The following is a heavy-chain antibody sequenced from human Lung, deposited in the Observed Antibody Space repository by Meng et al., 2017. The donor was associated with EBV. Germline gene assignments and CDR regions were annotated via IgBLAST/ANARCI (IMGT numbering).Heavy chain of an antibody. D-gene: IGHD5-12*01. CDR2: IYHSGST. CDR3: VRVQKRTSGWLRLN. Sequence: LGLXXPSXPLSPXXTVXGGSIXXXSXWXXIRQPPGKGLEWIGHIYHSGSTNYNPSLASRVTISVDTSKNQFSLKLSSVIAADTAVYHCVRVQKRTSGWLRLNWGRGILXTVSS. J-gene: IGHJ4*02. V-gene: IGHV4-59*01. CDR1: GGSIXXXSX.